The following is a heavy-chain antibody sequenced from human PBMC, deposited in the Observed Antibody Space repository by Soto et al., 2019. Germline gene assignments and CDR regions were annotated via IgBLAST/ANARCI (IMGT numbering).Heavy chain of an antibody. CDR1: GGSIRNNIYY. D-gene: IGHD3-22*01. V-gene: IGHV4-39*01. Sequence: PSETLSLTCSVSGGSIRNNIYYWGWIRQPPGKGLEWIATVHYSGSTYSTPSLKSRVTISADTSNNQFSLRLNSVTAADTSVYYCARQHYYDSSGYYTWNWGQGTLVTVS. J-gene: IGHJ4*02. CDR2: VHYSGST. CDR3: ARQHYYDSSGYYTWN.